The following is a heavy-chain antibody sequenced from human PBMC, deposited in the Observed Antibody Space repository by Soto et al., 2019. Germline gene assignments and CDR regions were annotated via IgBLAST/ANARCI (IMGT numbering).Heavy chain of an antibody. CDR1: GFTFSSHA. CDR3: VGEVGVRSFDN. Sequence: PXVSLSLSCAACGFTFSSHAMHWVRQAPGGGLEWVALISYDGSSKVYVDSVRGRFTISRDNSMNTVSLQMDSLRHEDAAVYYCVGEVGVRSFDNWGQGTLVTVSS. CDR2: ISYDGSSK. J-gene: IGHJ4*02. D-gene: IGHD2-15*01. V-gene: IGHV3-30*04.